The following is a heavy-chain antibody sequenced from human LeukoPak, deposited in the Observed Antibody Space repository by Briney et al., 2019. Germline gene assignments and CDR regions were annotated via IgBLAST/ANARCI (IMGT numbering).Heavy chain of an antibody. CDR3: ARLGYSSSWYRVGNYYYYMDV. CDR2: IRYDGSNK. CDR1: GFTFSSYG. Sequence: GGSLRLSCAASGFTFSSYGMHWVRQAPGKGLEWVAFIRYDGSNKYYADSEKGRFTISRDNSKNTLYLQMNSLRAEDTALYYCARLGYSSSWYRVGNYYYYMDVWGKGTTVTVSS. D-gene: IGHD6-13*01. J-gene: IGHJ6*03. V-gene: IGHV3-30*02.